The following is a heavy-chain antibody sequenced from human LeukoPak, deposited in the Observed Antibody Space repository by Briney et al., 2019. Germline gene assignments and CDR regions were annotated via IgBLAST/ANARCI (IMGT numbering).Heavy chain of an antibody. J-gene: IGHJ4*02. CDR3: ASPRSGYRYTFDY. D-gene: IGHD3-22*01. CDR2: ISTSGST. CDR1: AASISNYY. Sequence: SETLSLTCAVSAASISNYYWSWIRQAPGKGLGWIGYISTSGSTNYNPSLKSRVSISLDTSKNRFSLNLNFVTAADTAVYYCASPRSGYRYTFDYWGRGALVTVSS. V-gene: IGHV4-4*09.